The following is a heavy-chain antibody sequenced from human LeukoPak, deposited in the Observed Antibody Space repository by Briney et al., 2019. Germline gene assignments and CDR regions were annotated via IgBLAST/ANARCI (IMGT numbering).Heavy chain of an antibody. Sequence: GGSPRLSCAASRSTFSEIVMSWVRQAPVKGMEWVSCISNSGSTIYYAHSVQARFTTSRHNAKNSLYLQMNSLRAEDTAVYYCARRKHSSGWSPTQYYFDYWGQGTLVTLSS. CDR3: ARRKHSSGWSPTQYYFDY. CDR2: ISNSGSTI. J-gene: IGHJ4*02. D-gene: IGHD6-13*01. CDR1: RSTFSEIV. V-gene: IGHV3-11*01.